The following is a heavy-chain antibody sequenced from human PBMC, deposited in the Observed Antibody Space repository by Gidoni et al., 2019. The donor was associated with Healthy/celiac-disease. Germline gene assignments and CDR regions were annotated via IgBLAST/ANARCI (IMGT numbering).Heavy chain of an antibody. CDR2: IYPGDSDT. CDR3: ARVHQWFGELLPGYFDY. V-gene: IGHV5-51*01. J-gene: IGHJ4*02. D-gene: IGHD3-10*01. CDR1: GYSFTSYW. Sequence: EVQLVQSGAEVKKPGESLKISCKGSGYSFTSYWTGWVRQMPGKGLEWMGIIYPGDSDTRYSPSFQGQVTISADKSISTAYLQWSSLKASDTAMYYCARVHQWFGELLPGYFDYWGQGTLVTVSS.